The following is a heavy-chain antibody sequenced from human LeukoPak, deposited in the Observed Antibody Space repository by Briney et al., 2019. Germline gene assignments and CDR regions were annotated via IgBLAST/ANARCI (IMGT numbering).Heavy chain of an antibody. CDR3: ARRSTVLTPYFGMDV. CDR1: GXTFSSYS. D-gene: IGHD4-23*01. J-gene: IGHJ6*02. Sequence: GGSLRLSCAASGXTFSSYSMNWVRQAPGKGLEWVLCISSSSSTIYYTDSLKGRFTISRDNAKNSLYLLMSSLRDEDTAVYYCARRSTVLTPYFGMDVWGQGTTVTVSS. CDR2: ISSSSSTI. V-gene: IGHV3-48*02.